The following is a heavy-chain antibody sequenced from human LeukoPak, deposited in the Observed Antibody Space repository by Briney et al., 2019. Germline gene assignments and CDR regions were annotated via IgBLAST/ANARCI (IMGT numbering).Heavy chain of an antibody. Sequence: ASVKVSCKASGGTFSSYAISWVRQAPGQGLEWMGGIIPIFGTANYAQKFQGRVTITTDESTSTAYMELSSLRSEDTAVYYCARAGGFWSGLNYFDYWGQGTLVTVSS. CDR3: ARAGGFWSGLNYFDY. V-gene: IGHV1-69*05. CDR2: IIPIFGTA. D-gene: IGHD3-3*01. J-gene: IGHJ4*02. CDR1: GGTFSSYA.